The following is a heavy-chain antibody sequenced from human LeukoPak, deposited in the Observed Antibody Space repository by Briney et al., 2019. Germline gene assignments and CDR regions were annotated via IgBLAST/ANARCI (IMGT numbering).Heavy chain of an antibody. J-gene: IGHJ4*02. CDR1: GFAFSSYA. Sequence: GGSLRLSCAASGFAFSSYAMSWVRQDPGKGLEWVSAISGSGISTYYADAVKGRFTISRDNSKNTLYLHMNSLRAEDTAVFYCARDRDTGEPYFDYWGQGTLVTVSS. CDR2: ISGSGIST. D-gene: IGHD7-27*01. V-gene: IGHV3-23*01. CDR3: ARDRDTGEPYFDY.